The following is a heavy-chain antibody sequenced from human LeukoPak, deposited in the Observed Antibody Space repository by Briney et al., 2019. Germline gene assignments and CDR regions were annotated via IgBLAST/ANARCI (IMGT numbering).Heavy chain of an antibody. V-gene: IGHV3-21*01. CDR3: ARAGTWVRGVFDY. CDR1: GFTFSSYS. J-gene: IGHJ4*02. CDR2: ISSSSSYI. D-gene: IGHD3-10*01. Sequence: KPGGSLSLSCAASGFTFSSYSMNWVRQAPGKGLEWVSSISSSSSYIYYADSVKGRFTISRDNSKNTLYLQMNSLRAEDTAVYYCARAGTWVRGVFDYWGQGTLVTVSS.